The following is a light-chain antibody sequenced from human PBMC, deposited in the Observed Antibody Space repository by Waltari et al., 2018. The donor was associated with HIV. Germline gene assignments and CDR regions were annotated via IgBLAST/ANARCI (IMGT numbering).Light chain of an antibody. CDR1: NIGSRS. CDR2: YGS. J-gene: IGLJ1*01. V-gene: IGLV3-21*04. CDR3: QVWDSSSDHHV. Sequence: SYVLTQPPSVSVAPGKTARITCGGNNIGSRSVHWYQQKPGQAPVLVMYYGSDRPSGIPDRFSGSNAGNTATLTISRIEAGDEADYFCQVWDSSSDHHVFGTGTKVTVL.